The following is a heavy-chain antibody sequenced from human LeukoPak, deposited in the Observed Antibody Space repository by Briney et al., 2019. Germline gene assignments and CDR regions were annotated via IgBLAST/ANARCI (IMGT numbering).Heavy chain of an antibody. J-gene: IGHJ5*02. CDR3: ASGTIFGVIAPSSFHR. D-gene: IGHD3-3*01. CDR2: IFYGGNT. CDR1: DGSIISFY. V-gene: IGHV4-59*12. Sequence: PSETLSLTCTVSDGSIISFYRTWIRQSPGKGLEWIGYIFYGGNTNYNPSLKSRVTMSMDTSKSQFSLKLTSVTAADTAVYYCASGTIFGVIAPSSFHRWGRGALVTVSS.